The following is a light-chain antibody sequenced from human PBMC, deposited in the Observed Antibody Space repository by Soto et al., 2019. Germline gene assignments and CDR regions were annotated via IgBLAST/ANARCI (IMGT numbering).Light chain of an antibody. Sequence: QSALTQPASVSGSPGQSITISCTGTSSDAGGYNYVSWYQHHPGKAPKLMIFDVSNRPSGVSNRFSGSKSGNTASLTISGLQAEDEADYYCSSYTASSTYVFGTGTKVTV. CDR3: SSYTASSTYV. J-gene: IGLJ1*01. V-gene: IGLV2-14*03. CDR1: SSDAGGYNY. CDR2: DVS.